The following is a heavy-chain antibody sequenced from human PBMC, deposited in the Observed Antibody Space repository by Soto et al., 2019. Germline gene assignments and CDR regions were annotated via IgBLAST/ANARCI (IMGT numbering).Heavy chain of an antibody. V-gene: IGHV4-39*01. CDR1: GGSISSSSYY. CDR3: ASGYDILTGYPRGDYYGMDV. D-gene: IGHD3-9*01. J-gene: IGHJ6*02. Sequence: SETLSLTCTVSGGSISSSSYYGGWIRQPPGKGLEWIGSIYYSGSTYYNPSLKSRVTISVDTSKNQFSLKLSSVTAADTAVYYCASGYDILTGYPRGDYYGMDVWGQGTTVTVSS. CDR2: IYYSGST.